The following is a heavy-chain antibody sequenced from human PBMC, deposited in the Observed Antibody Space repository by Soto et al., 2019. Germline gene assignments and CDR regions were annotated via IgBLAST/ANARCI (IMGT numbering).Heavy chain of an antibody. CDR3: ARVTFLQMGMAGAFDI. V-gene: IGHV6-1*01. D-gene: IGHD3-16*01. Sequence: SQTLSLTCAISGDSVSSNSAAWNWIRQSPSRGLEWLGRTYYRSKWYNDYAVSVKSRITINPDTSKNQFSLQLNSVTPEDTAVYYCARVTFLQMGMAGAFDISGQGTMVTVSS. CDR1: GDSVSSNSAA. J-gene: IGHJ3*02. CDR2: TYYRSKWYN.